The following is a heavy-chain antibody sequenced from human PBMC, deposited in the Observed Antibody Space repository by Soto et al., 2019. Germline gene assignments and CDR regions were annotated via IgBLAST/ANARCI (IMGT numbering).Heavy chain of an antibody. CDR2: IYDGGTT. D-gene: IGHD7-27*01. CDR1: GGSISSGGYY. CDR3: ARGPSGDKIDY. J-gene: IGHJ4*02. V-gene: IGHV4-30-4*08. Sequence: SETLSLTCTVSGGSISSGGYYWSWIRQHPGKGLEWIGYIYDGGTTYCSPSLKGRVTISADTSETQFSLKLSSVSAADTAVYYCARGPSGDKIDYWGQGIQVTVSS.